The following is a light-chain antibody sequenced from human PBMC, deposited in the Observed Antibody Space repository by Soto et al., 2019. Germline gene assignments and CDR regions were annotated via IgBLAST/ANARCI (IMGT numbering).Light chain of an antibody. CDR2: DVS. Sequence: ALTQPRSVSGSPGQSVTISCTGTSSDVGGYNYVSWYQQHPGKAPKLMIYDVSKRPSWVPDRFSGSKSGNTASLTISGLQAEDEADYYCCSYAGSHYVFGTGTKVTVL. V-gene: IGLV2-11*01. CDR3: CSYAGSHYV. J-gene: IGLJ1*01. CDR1: SSDVGGYNY.